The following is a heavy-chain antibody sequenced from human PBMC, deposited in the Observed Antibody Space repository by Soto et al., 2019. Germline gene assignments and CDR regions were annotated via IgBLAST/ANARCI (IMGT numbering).Heavy chain of an antibody. J-gene: IGHJ4*02. D-gene: IGHD6-19*01. CDR1: GVTFSSYG. V-gene: IGHV3-30*18. Sequence: GGSLRLYCSASGVTFSSYGMHWVRQAPGKGLEWVAVISYDGSNKYYADSVKGRFTISRDISKNTLFLQMNSLRAEDTAVYYCAKSSVADHFDYWGQGTLVTVSS. CDR2: ISYDGSNK. CDR3: AKSSVADHFDY.